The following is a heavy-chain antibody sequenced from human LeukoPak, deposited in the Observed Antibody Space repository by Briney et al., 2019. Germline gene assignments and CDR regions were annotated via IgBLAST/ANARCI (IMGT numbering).Heavy chain of an antibody. Sequence: GGSLRLSCAASGFTFSSYSMNWVHQAPGKGLEWVSSISSSSSYIYYADSVKGRFTISRDNAKNSLYLQMNSLRAKDTAVYYCARDEVVPAAILAYYYMDVWGKGTTVTVSS. CDR1: GFTFSSYS. J-gene: IGHJ6*03. CDR2: ISSSSSYI. V-gene: IGHV3-21*01. D-gene: IGHD2-2*01. CDR3: ARDEVVPAAILAYYYMDV.